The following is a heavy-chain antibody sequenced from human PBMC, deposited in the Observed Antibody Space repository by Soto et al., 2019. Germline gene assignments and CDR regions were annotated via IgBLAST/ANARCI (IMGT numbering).Heavy chain of an antibody. D-gene: IGHD3-10*01. J-gene: IGHJ4*02. CDR1: GYHFTTYY. Sequence: ASVKVSCKVSGYHFTTYYIHWVRQAPGQGLEWMGWIDPRSGGTVYEQKFQGRVTMTRDTSISTVYMDLSGLTPDDTALYYCATDDYGIFPYWGQGSLVTVSS. V-gene: IGHV1-2*02. CDR2: IDPRSGGT. CDR3: ATDDYGIFPY.